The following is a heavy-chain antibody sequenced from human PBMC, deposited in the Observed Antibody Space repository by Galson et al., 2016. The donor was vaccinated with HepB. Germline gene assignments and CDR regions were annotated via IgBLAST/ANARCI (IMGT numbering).Heavy chain of an antibody. Sequence: SLRLSCAASGFTFRNYGMHWVRQVPGKGLEWVAVISSDGSKKSYADSVKGRFTISRDNSRNTLNLQMHSLRVEDTAVYYCAKDAILACGTGCYTDYWGQG. J-gene: IGHJ4*02. CDR2: ISSDGSKK. V-gene: IGHV3-30*18. CDR1: GFTFRNYG. CDR3: AKDAILACGTGCYTDY. D-gene: IGHD2-2*02.